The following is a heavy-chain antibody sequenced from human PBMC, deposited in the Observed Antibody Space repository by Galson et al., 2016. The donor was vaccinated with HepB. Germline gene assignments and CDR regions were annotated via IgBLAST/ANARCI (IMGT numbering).Heavy chain of an antibody. CDR3: ARVLGYYYGMDV. V-gene: IGHV3-11*05. CDR1: GFTLSDYH. D-gene: IGHD7-27*01. Sequence: SLRLSCAASGFTLSDYHMSWIRQTPGKGLEWISYINYNLNTNYADPVKGRFTISRDNAKKSVYLQMNRLRAADTAVYYCARVLGYYYGMDVWGQGTTVTVSS. J-gene: IGHJ6*02. CDR2: INYNLNT.